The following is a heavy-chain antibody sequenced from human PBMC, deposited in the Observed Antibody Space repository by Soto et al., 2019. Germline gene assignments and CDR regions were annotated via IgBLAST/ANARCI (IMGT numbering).Heavy chain of an antibody. V-gene: IGHV3-33*01. CDR1: GFAFSTYG. CDR3: GSELDWLLAFDY. D-gene: IGHD3-9*01. Sequence: QVQLVESGGGVVQSGRSLRLSCAASGFAFSTYGMHWVRQAPGKGLEWVAMTWHDGGNKYYADSVKGRFTISRDNSKNTLYLQMSSVGAEDTAVYYCGSELDWLLAFDYWGQGTLVTVSS. J-gene: IGHJ4*02. CDR2: TWHDGGNK.